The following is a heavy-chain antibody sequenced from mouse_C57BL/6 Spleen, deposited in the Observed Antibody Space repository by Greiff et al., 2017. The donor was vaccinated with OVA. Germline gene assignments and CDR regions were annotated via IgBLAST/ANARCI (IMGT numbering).Heavy chain of an antibody. D-gene: IGHD1-1*01. CDR3: AREDYGSSTMDY. J-gene: IGHJ4*01. CDR1: GYTFTSYW. Sequence: VQLQQPGAELVKPGASVKLSCKASGYTFTSYWMHWVKQRPGQGLEWIGMIHPNSGSTNYNEKFKSKATLTVDKSSSTAYMQLSSLTSEDSAVYYCAREDYGSSTMDYWGQGTSVTVSS. V-gene: IGHV1-64*01. CDR2: IHPNSGST.